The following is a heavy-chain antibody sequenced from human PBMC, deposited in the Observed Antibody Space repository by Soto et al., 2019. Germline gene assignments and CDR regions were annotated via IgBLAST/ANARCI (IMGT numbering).Heavy chain of an antibody. J-gene: IGHJ6*02. D-gene: IGHD5-12*01. V-gene: IGHV3-33*01. CDR1: GFTFSRHG. Sequence: QVQVVESGGGVVQPGRSLRLSCEASGFTFSRHGMHWVRQAPGKGLEWVAFIWYDGSNKKYADSVKGRFTVSRDDVKNTVYLQMKSLRVEDTAIYYCARDLEFVDIVSTIVHHYSVSGMDVWGQGTTVTVSS. CDR2: IWYDGSNK. CDR3: ARDLEFVDIVSTIVHHYSVSGMDV.